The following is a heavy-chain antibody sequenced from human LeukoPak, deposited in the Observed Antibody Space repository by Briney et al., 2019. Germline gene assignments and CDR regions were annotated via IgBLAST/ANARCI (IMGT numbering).Heavy chain of an antibody. D-gene: IGHD3-10*01. J-gene: IGHJ4*02. CDR1: GFTFSSYA. CDR2: ISSNGGST. V-gene: IGHV3-64*01. Sequence: GGSLRLSCAASGFTFSSYAMHWVRQAPGKGLEYVSAISSNGGSTYYANSVKGRFTISRDNSKNTLYLQMGSLRAEDTAVYYCAKDLGYGSGSYFFDYWGQGTLVTVSS. CDR3: AKDLGYGSGSYFFDY.